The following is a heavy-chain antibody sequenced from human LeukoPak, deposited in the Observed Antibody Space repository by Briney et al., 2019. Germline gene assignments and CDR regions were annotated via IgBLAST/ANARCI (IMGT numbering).Heavy chain of an antibody. CDR1: GGTFSSYA. D-gene: IGHD4-17*01. Sequence: GASVKVSCKASGGTFSSYAISWVRQAPGQGLEWMGGIIPIFGTANYAQKFQGRVTITTDESTSTAYMELRSLRSDDTAVYYCARVYYGDYLNYYYYGMDVWGQGTTVTVSS. J-gene: IGHJ6*02. CDR2: IIPIFGTA. V-gene: IGHV1-69*05. CDR3: ARVYYGDYLNYYYYGMDV.